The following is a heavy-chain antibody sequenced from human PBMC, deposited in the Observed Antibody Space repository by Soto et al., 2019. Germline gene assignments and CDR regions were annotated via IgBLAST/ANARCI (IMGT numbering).Heavy chain of an antibody. J-gene: IGHJ6*02. D-gene: IGHD2-2*01. Sequence: GASVKVSCKASGYTFTGYYMHWVRQAPGQGLEWMGWINPNSGGTNYAQKFQGWVTMTRDTSISTAYMELSRLRSDDTAVYYCARDFHPIVVVPAAMLGYYYYYGMDVWGQGTTVTVSS. CDR1: GYTFTGYY. CDR2: INPNSGGT. V-gene: IGHV1-2*04. CDR3: ARDFHPIVVVPAAMLGYYYYYGMDV.